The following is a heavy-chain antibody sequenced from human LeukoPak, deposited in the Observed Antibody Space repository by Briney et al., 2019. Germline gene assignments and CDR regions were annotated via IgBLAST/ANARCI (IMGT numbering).Heavy chain of an antibody. J-gene: IGHJ6*04. CDR3: ARGYYGSGSHCCHVGV. D-gene: IGHD3-10*01. CDR2: INHSGST. CDR1: VGSFSGYY. V-gene: IGHV4-34*01. Sequence: PSETLSLTCAVYVGSFSGYYWSWIRQPPGKGLEWIGEINHSGSTNYNSSLKSRVTISVDTSKNQFSLKLSSVTAADTAVYYCARGYYGSGSHCCHVGVWGKGTTITVSA.